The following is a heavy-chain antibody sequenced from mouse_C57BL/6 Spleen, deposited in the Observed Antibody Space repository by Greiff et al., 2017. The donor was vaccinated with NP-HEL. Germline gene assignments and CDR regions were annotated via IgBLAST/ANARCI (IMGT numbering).Heavy chain of an antibody. J-gene: IGHJ2*01. CDR2: IYPGDGDT. Sequence: QVQLQQSGAELVKPGASVKISCKASGYAFSSYWMNWVKQRPGKGLEWIGQIYPGDGDTNYNGKFKGKATLTADKSSSTAYMQLSSLTSEDSAVYFCARLGPDGYEDYWGQGTTLTVSS. D-gene: IGHD2-2*01. CDR3: ARLGPDGYEDY. V-gene: IGHV1-80*01. CDR1: GYAFSSYW.